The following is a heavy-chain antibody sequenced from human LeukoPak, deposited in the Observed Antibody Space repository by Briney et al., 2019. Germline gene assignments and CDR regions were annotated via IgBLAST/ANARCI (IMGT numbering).Heavy chain of an antibody. J-gene: IGHJ4*02. Sequence: GGSLILFCAASGFTISSYTMNWFRHDPGKGLEWVSSISSSSYIYYADSVKGRFTIPRDNPENSLYLQMNSLTAEDTAVYYCARRFDSWGQGTLVTVSS. V-gene: IGHV3-21*01. CDR2: ISSSSYI. CDR1: GFTISSYT. CDR3: ARRFDS.